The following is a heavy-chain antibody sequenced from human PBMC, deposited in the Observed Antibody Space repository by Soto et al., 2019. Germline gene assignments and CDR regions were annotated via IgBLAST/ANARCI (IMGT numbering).Heavy chain of an antibody. CDR1: GFTFSSYG. CDR3: ARDLGMGGSYYYYGMDV. D-gene: IGHD7-27*01. CDR2: IWYDGSNK. J-gene: IGHJ6*02. V-gene: IGHV3-33*01. Sequence: QVQLVESGGGVVQPGRSLRLSCAASGFTFSSYGMHWVRQAPGKGLEWVAVIWYDGSNKYYADSVKGRFTISRDNSKNTLYLQMNSLRAEDTAVYYCARDLGMGGSYYYYGMDVWGQGITVTVSS.